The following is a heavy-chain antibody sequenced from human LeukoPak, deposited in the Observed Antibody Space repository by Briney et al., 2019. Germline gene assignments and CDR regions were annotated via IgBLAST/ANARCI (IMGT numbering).Heavy chain of an antibody. CDR1: GYTFTGYY. CDR2: INPNSGGT. J-gene: IGHJ4*02. Sequence: ASVKVSCKASGYTFTGYYMHWVRQAPGQGLEWMGWINPNSGGTNYAQKFQGRVTMTRDTSISAAYMELSRLRSDDTAVYYCARDLWFGELYLDYWGQGTLVTVSS. D-gene: IGHD3-10*01. V-gene: IGHV1-2*02. CDR3: ARDLWFGELYLDY.